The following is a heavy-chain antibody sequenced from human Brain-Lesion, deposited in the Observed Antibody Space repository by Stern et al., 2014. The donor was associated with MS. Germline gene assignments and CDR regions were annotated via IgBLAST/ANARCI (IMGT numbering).Heavy chain of an antibody. CDR2: IFNSGST. J-gene: IGHJ6*02. CDR3: ARGRVVPGFQYYATDV. Sequence: QVQLVQSGPGLVKPSQTLSLSCTVSGGSISSGGYYWSWIRQPAGKGLEWIGRIFNSGSTSYNPPLKSRVTISIDTSKNQFSLRLTSRTAADTAVYYCARGRVVPGFQYYATDVWGQGTTVIVSS. V-gene: IGHV4-61*02. D-gene: IGHD2-2*01. CDR1: GGSISSGGYY.